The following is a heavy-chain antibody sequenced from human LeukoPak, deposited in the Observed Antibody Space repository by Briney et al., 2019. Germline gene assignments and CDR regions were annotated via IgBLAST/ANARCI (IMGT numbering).Heavy chain of an antibody. CDR3: ARLGMVRGVIDY. J-gene: IGHJ4*02. Sequence: SETLSLTCTVSGGSISSSSYYWGWIRQPPGKGLEWIGSIYYSGSTYYNPSLKSRVTISVDTSKNQFSLKLSSVTAADTAVYYCARLGMVRGVIDYWGQGTLVTVS. V-gene: IGHV4-39*07. D-gene: IGHD3-10*01. CDR2: IYYSGST. CDR1: GGSISSSSYY.